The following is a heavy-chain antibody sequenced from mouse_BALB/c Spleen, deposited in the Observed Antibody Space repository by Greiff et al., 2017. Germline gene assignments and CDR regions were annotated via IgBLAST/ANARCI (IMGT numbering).Heavy chain of an antibody. CDR3: AKNNWDWYFDV. Sequence: VQLQESGPSLVQPSQSLSITCTVSGFSLTSYGVHWVRQSPGKGLEWLGVIWRGGSTDYNAAFMSRLSITKDNSKSQVFFKMNSLQADDTAIYYCAKNNWDWYFDVWGAGTTVTVSS. CDR2: IWRGGST. J-gene: IGHJ1*01. V-gene: IGHV2-5-1*01. D-gene: IGHD4-1*01. CDR1: GFSLTSYG.